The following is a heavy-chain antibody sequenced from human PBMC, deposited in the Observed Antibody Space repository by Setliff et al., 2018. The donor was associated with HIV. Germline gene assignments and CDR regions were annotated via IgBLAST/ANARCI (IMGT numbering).Heavy chain of an antibody. CDR2: IYYSGST. Sequence: PSETLSLTCTVSGGSIRSSTYYWGRIRQPPGKGLEWIGSIYYSGSTYYNPSLNSRVTISVDTPKNQFSLRLSSVTAADTAVYYCARRGDYYYDSSGGGGAFDIWGQGTMVTVSS. V-gene: IGHV4-39*01. J-gene: IGHJ3*02. D-gene: IGHD3-22*01. CDR1: GGSIRSSTYY. CDR3: ARRGDYYYDSSGGGGAFDI.